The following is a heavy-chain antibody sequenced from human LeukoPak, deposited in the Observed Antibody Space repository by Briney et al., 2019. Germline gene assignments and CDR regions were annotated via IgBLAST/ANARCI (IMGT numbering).Heavy chain of an antibody. V-gene: IGHV3-7*01. CDR3: VRDRGIVGQFDP. CDR1: GFSFSSYW. CDR2: IKEDGGER. Sequence: GGSLRLSCAASGFSFSSYWMTWVRQVPGQGLQWVANIKEDGGERNYVDSVRGRFIISRDNAKNSLHLQMNSLRADDTGVYHCVRDRGIVGQFDPWGRGTLVTVSS. J-gene: IGHJ5*02. D-gene: IGHD2-15*01.